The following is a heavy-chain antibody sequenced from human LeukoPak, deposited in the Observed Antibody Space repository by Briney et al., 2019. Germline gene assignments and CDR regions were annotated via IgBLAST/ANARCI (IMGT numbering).Heavy chain of an antibody. CDR3: VRDDYLGY. CDR1: GFTISSYW. CDR2: IKQAGSEK. D-gene: IGHD3-16*01. V-gene: IGHV3-7*05. Sequence: GSLRLSCAGSGFTISSYWMAWVRQGPGRGLEWVAHIKQAGSEKNYMHLVKGRFTITRDTAKSSVYLQMNSLRVEDTAVYYCVRDDYLGYWGQGRLVTVSS. J-gene: IGHJ4*02.